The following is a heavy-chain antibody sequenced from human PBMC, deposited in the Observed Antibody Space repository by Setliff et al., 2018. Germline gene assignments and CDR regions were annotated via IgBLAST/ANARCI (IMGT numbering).Heavy chain of an antibody. CDR3: ARDAYDSSGYYYYYYYGMDV. J-gene: IGHJ6*02. CDR2: IYHSGST. CDR1: GYSISSGYY. D-gene: IGHD3-22*01. V-gene: IGHV4-38-2*02. Sequence: PSETLSLTCTVSGYSISSGYYWGWIRQPPGQGLEWIGSIYHSGSTYYNPSLKSRVTISVDTSKNQFSLKLSSVTAADTAVYYCARDAYDSSGYYYYYYYGMDVWGQGTTVTVSS.